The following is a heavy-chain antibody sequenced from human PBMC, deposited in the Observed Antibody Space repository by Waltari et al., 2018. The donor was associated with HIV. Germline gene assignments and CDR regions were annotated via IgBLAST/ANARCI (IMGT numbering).Heavy chain of an antibody. CDR1: GGSISSGGYY. Sequence: QVQLQESGPGLVKPSQTLSLTGTVSGGSISSGGYYWSWIRQHPGKGLEWIGYIYYSGSTYYNPSLKSRVTIPVDTSKNQFSLKLSSVTAADTAVYYCARLRDGYNYSFDYWGQGTLVTVSS. CDR2: IYYSGST. CDR3: ARLRDGYNYSFDY. D-gene: IGHD5-12*01. J-gene: IGHJ4*02. V-gene: IGHV4-31*03.